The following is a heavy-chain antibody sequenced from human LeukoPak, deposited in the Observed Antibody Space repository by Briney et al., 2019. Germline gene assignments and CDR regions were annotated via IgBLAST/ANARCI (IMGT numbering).Heavy chain of an antibody. J-gene: IGHJ3*02. D-gene: IGHD6-13*01. CDR1: VYTFSSYR. CDR3: ARPIYGDSSSWYRAFDI. Sequence: GGSLRLSCAASVYTFSSYRMNRVPQAPGKGLEWVSSISSSSSYIYYADSVKGRFTISRDNAKNSLYLQMHSLRAEDTDVYYCARPIYGDSSSWYRAFDIWGQGTMVTVSS. V-gene: IGHV3-21*01. CDR2: ISSSSSYI.